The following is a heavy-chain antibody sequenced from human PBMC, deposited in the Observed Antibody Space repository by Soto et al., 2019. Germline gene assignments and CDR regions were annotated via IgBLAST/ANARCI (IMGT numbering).Heavy chain of an antibody. CDR2: ISSGSSYT. CDR3: ARGRGTYFYFDY. Sequence: QVQLVESGGGLVKPGGSLRLSCAASGFTFSDYYMSWIRQASGKGLEWVSYISSGSSYTNYADSVKGRFTISRDNAKNSLYLQMNSLRDEDTAVYYCARGRGTYFYFDYWGQGSLVTVSS. V-gene: IGHV3-11*06. J-gene: IGHJ4*02. D-gene: IGHD1-26*01. CDR1: GFTFSDYY.